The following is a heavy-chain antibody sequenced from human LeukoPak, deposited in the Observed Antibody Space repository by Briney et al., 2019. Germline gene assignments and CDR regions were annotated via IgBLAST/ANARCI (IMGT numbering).Heavy chain of an antibody. CDR2: IKQDGSEE. CDR3: AKNIVVVTGMDY. J-gene: IGHJ4*02. V-gene: IGHV3-7*01. D-gene: IGHD2-21*02. CDR1: GFIFKSYW. Sequence: GGSLRLSCAASGFIFKSYWMSWVRQAPGKGLEWVANIKQDGSEENYVDSVRGRFTISRDNAKKSLYLQMNSLRAEDTAVYYCAKNIVVVTGMDYWGQGTLVTVSS.